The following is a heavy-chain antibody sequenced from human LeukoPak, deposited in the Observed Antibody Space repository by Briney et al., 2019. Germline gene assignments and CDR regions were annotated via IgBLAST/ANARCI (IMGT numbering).Heavy chain of an antibody. Sequence: PGGSLRLSCAASGFTFSNAWMNWVRQAPGKGLEWVGRIKSKTDGGTTDYAAPVKGRFTISRDDSKNTLYLQMNSLKTEDTAVYYCTSRLGIAAAQHFDYWGQGTLVTVSS. J-gene: IGHJ4*02. CDR3: TSRLGIAAAQHFDY. CDR1: GFTFSNAW. CDR2: IKSKTDGGTT. D-gene: IGHD6-13*01. V-gene: IGHV3-15*07.